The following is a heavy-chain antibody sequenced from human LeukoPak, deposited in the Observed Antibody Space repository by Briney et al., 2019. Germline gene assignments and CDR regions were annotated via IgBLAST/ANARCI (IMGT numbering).Heavy chain of an antibody. CDR2: IYYSGST. Sequence: PSETLSLTCTVSGGAIGSGGSYWSWIRQHPGKDLEWIGYIYYSGSTYYTPSLKSRITISLDKSKNQFSLRLSSVTAADTAVYYCARHRAPAGRTYYFYYGMDVWGQGTTVTVSS. CDR3: ARHRAPAGRTYYFYYGMDV. V-gene: IGHV4-31*03. D-gene: IGHD2-2*01. J-gene: IGHJ6*02. CDR1: GGAIGSGGSY.